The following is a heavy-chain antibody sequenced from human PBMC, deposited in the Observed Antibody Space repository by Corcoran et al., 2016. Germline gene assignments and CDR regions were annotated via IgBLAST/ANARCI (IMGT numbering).Heavy chain of an antibody. V-gene: IGHV1-46*01. CDR3: AKELGATGPYVNHGGGGDY. D-gene: IGHD3-16*01. CDR2: ISPSGGVT. Sequence: QVQLVQSGAEVKKPGASVKVSCTASGYTFTSYYMHWVRQAPGQGLEWMGIISPSGGVTSYAQRFQGRVTMTRDTSTSTVYMELSSLRSDDTAVYYCAKELGATGPYVNHGGGGDYWGQGTLVTVSS. J-gene: IGHJ4*02. CDR1: GYTFTSYY.